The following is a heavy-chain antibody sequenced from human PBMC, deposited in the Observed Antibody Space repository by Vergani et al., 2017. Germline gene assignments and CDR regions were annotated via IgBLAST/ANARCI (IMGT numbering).Heavy chain of an antibody. J-gene: IGHJ6*02. V-gene: IGHV4-34*01. CDR3: ARLRERRHSYGYVSYYYYGMDV. Sequence: QVQLQQWGAGLLKPSETLSLTCAVYGGSFSGYYWSWIRQPPGKGLEWIGEINHSGSTNYNPSLKSRVTISVDTSKNQFSLKLSSVTAADTAVYSCARLRERRHSYGYVSYYYYGMDVWGQGTTVTVSS. D-gene: IGHD5-18*01. CDR1: GGSFSGYY. CDR2: INHSGST.